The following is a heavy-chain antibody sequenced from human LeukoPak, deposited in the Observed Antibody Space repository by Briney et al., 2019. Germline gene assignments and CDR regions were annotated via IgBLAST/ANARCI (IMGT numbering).Heavy chain of an antibody. V-gene: IGHV3-30*03. CDR2: ISYDGSNK. CDR3: ASPPIVLMVYAIG. Sequence: GGSLRLSCAASGFTFSSYGMHWVRQAPGKGLEWVAVISYDGSNKYYADSVKGRFTISRDNSKNTLYLQMNSLRAEDTAVYYCASPPIVLMVYAIGWGQGTLVTVSS. CDR1: GFTFSSYG. J-gene: IGHJ4*02. D-gene: IGHD2-8*01.